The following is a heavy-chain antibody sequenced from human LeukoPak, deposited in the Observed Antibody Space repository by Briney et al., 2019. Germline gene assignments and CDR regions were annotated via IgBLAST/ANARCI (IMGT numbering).Heavy chain of an antibody. J-gene: IGHJ4*02. V-gene: IGHV3-48*03. D-gene: IGHD6-19*01. CDR3: ASIAVAPGLYYFDY. Sequence: GGSLRLSCAASGFTFSSYEMNWVRQAPGKGLEWVSHISSSGSTIYYADSVEGRFTISTDNAENSLYLQMNSLRAEDTAAYYCASIAVAPGLYYFDYWGQGTLVTVSS. CDR2: ISSSGSTI. CDR1: GFTFSSYE.